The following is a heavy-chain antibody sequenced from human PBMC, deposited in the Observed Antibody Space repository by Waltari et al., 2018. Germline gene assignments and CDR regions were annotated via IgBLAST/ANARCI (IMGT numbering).Heavy chain of an antibody. Sequence: EVQLVQSGAEVKKPGESLKISCTGSGYSFTSYWIGWVRQMPGKGLEWMGIIYPGDSDTRYSPSFQGQVTISADKSISTAYLQWSSLKASDTAMYYCARRVAAAGNYDYMDVWGKGTTVTVSS. CDR1: GYSFTSYW. J-gene: IGHJ6*03. CDR2: IYPGDSDT. V-gene: IGHV5-51*01. CDR3: ARRVAAAGNYDYMDV. D-gene: IGHD6-13*01.